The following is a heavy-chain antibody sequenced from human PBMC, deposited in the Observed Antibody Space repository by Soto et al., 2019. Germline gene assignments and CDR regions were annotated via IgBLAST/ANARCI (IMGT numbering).Heavy chain of an antibody. CDR2: ISGSGGST. D-gene: IGHD6-19*01. V-gene: IGHV3-23*01. Sequence: GGSLRLSCAASGFTFSSYAMSWVRQAPGKGLEWVSAISGSGGSTYYADSVKGRFTISRDNSKNTLYLQMNSLRAEDTAVYYCVKSVEVPWLPVAGTFYFDYWGQGTLVNVSS. CDR3: VKSVEVPWLPVAGTFYFDY. J-gene: IGHJ4*02. CDR1: GFTFSSYA.